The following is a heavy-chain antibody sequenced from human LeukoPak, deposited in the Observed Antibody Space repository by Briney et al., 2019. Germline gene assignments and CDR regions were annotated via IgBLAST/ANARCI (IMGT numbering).Heavy chain of an antibody. Sequence: SETLSLTCAVYGGSFSGYYWSWIRQPPGKGLEWIGEINHSGSTNYNPSLKSRVTISVDTSNNQFSLKLSSVTAADTAVYYCARAGSYRNYGHIWGQGTLVTVSS. J-gene: IGHJ4*02. CDR2: INHSGST. CDR3: ARAGSYRNYGHI. V-gene: IGHV4-34*01. D-gene: IGHD3-16*02. CDR1: GGSFSGYY.